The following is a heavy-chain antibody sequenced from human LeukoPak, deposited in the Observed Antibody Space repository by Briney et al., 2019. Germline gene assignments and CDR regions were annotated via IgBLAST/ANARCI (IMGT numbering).Heavy chain of an antibody. D-gene: IGHD3-9*01. CDR1: GDSVSSNSAA. V-gene: IGHV6-1*01. CDR2: TYYRSNWYT. CDR3: ARQYSDILTGYHRGELYWYFDL. J-gene: IGHJ2*01. Sequence: SQTLSLTYAISGDSVSSNSAAWNWIRQSPSRGLEWLGRTYYRSNWYTDYAVSVKSRITINPDTSKNQFSLQLNSVTPEDTAVYYCARQYSDILTGYHRGELYWYFDLWGRGTLVTVSS.